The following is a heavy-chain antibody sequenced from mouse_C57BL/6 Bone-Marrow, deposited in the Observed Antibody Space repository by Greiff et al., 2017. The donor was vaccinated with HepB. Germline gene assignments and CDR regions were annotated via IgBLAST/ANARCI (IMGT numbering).Heavy chain of an antibody. CDR1: GYTFTDYN. J-gene: IGHJ3*01. CDR2: INPNNGGT. D-gene: IGHD3-2*02. Sequence: VQLQQSGPELVKPGASVKMSCKASGYTFTDYNMHWVKQSHGKSLEWIGYINPNNGGTSYNQKFKGKATLTVNKSSSTAYMELRSLTSEDSAVYYCARGGQLRPRTWFAYWGQGTLVTVSA. V-gene: IGHV1-22*01. CDR3: ARGGQLRPRTWFAY.